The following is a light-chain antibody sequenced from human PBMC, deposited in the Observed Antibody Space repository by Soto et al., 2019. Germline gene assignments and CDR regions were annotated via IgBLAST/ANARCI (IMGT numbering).Light chain of an antibody. CDR3: QQYGTSPRT. J-gene: IGKJ1*01. CDR1: QSVSSSY. V-gene: IGKV3-20*01. Sequence: ENAFTQGSSPLSFSSGERATPSRRASQSVSSSYLAWYQQKPGQAPRLLIYGASSRATGIPDRFSGSGSGTDFTLTISRLEPEDFAVYYCQQYGTSPRTFGQGTKVDIK. CDR2: GAS.